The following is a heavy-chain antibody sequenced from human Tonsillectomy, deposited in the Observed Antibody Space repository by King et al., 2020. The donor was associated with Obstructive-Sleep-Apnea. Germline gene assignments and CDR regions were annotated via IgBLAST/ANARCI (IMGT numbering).Heavy chain of an antibody. V-gene: IGHV3-23*04. D-gene: IGHD2-15*01. CDR1: GFTFSNYA. J-gene: IGHJ4*02. CDR3: AKEGTNHVVVVAGTHFDY. Sequence: VQLVESGGGLVQPGGSLRLSCAASGFTFSNYAVNWVRQAPGKGLEWVSAISSSGVSTHYADSVRGRFTISRDNSKNTVFLQMKSLRVEDTAVYYCAKEGTNHVVVVAGTHFDYWGQGTLVTVSS. CDR2: ISSSGVST.